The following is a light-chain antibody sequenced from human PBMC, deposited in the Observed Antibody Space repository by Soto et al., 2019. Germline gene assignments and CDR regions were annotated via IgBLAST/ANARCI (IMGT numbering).Light chain of an antibody. CDR2: EAS. CDR3: SSLTTSHTYV. CDR1: STDFVSYNR. Sequence: QSVLTQPPSVSGSPGQSVTISCTGTSTDFVSYNRVSWYQQPPGTAPKLIIYEASNRPSGVPDRFSGSKSGNTASLTISGLQAEDEADYYCSSLTTSHTYVFGSGTKVTVL. J-gene: IGLJ1*01. V-gene: IGLV2-18*02.